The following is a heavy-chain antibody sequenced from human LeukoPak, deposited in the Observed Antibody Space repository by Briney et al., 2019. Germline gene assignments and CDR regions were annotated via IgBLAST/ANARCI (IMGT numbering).Heavy chain of an antibody. CDR1: GFTFSSYG. CDR2: ISYDGSNK. J-gene: IGHJ4*02. CDR3: AKDLYGSGTRATWYFDY. Sequence: GRSLRLSCAASGFTFSSYGMHWVRQAPGKGLEWVAVISYDGSNKYYADSVKGRFTIPRDNSKNTLYLQMNSLRAEDTAVYYCAKDLYGSGTRATWYFDYWGQGTLVTVSS. D-gene: IGHD3-10*01. V-gene: IGHV3-30*18.